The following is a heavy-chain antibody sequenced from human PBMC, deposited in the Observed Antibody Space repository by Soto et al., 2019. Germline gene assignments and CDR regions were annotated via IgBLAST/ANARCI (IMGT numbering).Heavy chain of an antibody. J-gene: IGHJ3*02. CDR3: AKDLYSNYGDAFDI. V-gene: IGHV3-23*01. D-gene: IGHD4-4*01. CDR1: GFTFSSFG. CDR2: ISDSGGST. Sequence: EVQLLESGGGLVQPGGSLRLSCAASGFTFSSFGMNWVRQAPGKGLEWVSLISDSGGSTYHADSVKGRFTISRDNVKNSLYLQMNSLRAEDTALYYCAKDLYSNYGDAFDIWGQGTMVTVSS.